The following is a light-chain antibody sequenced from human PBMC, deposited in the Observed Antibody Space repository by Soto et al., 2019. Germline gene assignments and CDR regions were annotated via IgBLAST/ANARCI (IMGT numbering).Light chain of an antibody. V-gene: IGKV4-1*01. CDR2: WAS. CDR3: QQYYSTPQT. Sequence: DIVMTQSPDSLAVSLSERATINCKSSQSVLYSSNNKNYLAWYQQKPGQPPKLLIYWASTRESGVPDRFSGSGSGTDFTITISSLQAEDVAVYYCQQYYSTPQTFCQGTKVEIK. J-gene: IGKJ1*01. CDR1: QSVLYSSNNKNY.